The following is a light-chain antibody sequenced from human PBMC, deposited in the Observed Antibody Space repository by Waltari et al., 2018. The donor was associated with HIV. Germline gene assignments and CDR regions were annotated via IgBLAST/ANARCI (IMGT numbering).Light chain of an antibody. Sequence: QSVLPQPPSASGTPGQRVTISCSGRSSNIGSNYLYCYHQFPGTAPKLLIYRNNQRPSGVPDRFSGSKSGTSASLAISGLRSEDEADYYCATWDDTLSGPVFGGGTKLTVL. CDR1: SSNIGSNY. J-gene: IGLJ2*01. V-gene: IGLV1-47*01. CDR2: RNN. CDR3: ATWDDTLSGPV.